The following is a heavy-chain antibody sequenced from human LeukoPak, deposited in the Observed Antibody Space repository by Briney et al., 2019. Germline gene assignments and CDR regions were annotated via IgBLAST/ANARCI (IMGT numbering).Heavy chain of an antibody. J-gene: IGHJ4*02. CDR1: GFTFSSYA. Sequence: GGSLRLSCAASGFTFSSYAMSWVRQAPGKGLEWVSSISGSSSDIYYGDSVKGRFTISRDNAKRSLYLQMNSLRAEDTAVYYCASEGLDNWGQGTLVTVSS. CDR3: ASEGLDN. V-gene: IGHV3-21*01. CDR2: ISGSSSDI.